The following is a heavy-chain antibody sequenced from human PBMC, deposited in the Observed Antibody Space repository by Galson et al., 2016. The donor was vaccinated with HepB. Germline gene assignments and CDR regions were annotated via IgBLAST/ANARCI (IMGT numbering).Heavy chain of an antibody. Sequence: SLRLSCAASGFTFRSYDMSWVRQSTGKGLEWVAAIGTLHDSFFPDSAQGRSSISRENVKNSLYLQLNRLRAGDTAVYYCARIARGSSYTLGYFDLWGLGALVTVSS. D-gene: IGHD6-13*01. CDR1: GFTFRSYD. V-gene: IGHV3-13*04. CDR2: IGTLHDS. J-gene: IGHJ2*01. CDR3: ARIARGSSYTLGYFDL.